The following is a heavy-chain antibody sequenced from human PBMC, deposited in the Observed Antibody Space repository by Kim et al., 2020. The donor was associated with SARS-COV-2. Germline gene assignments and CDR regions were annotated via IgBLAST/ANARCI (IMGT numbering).Heavy chain of an antibody. CDR3: ARGSYRFDY. J-gene: IGHJ4*02. D-gene: IGHD3-16*02. V-gene: IGHV4-59*09. Sequence: GSTNYNPPLKSRVTISVDTSKNQFALKLSSVTAADTAVYYCARGSYRFDYWGQGTLVTVSS. CDR2: GST.